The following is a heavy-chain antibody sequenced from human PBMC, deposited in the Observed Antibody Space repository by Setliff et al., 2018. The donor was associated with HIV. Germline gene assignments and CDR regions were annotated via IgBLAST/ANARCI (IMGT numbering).Heavy chain of an antibody. CDR1: GYTLKELS. J-gene: IGHJ5*02. CDR3: ARDRCDSVKCYLYNWFDP. CDR2: FDPEDGEA. V-gene: IGHV1-24*01. Sequence: ASVKVSCKVSGYTLKELSMHWVRQAPGKGLEWMGGFDPEDGEAIYAQKFQGRVTITRDTSADTVYMELSSLRSEDTAVYYCARDRCDSVKCYLYNWFDPWGQGTLVTVSS. D-gene: IGHD3-22*01.